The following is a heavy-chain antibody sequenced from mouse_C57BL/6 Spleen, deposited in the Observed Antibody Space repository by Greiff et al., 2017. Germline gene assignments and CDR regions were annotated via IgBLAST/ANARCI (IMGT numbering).Heavy chain of an antibody. V-gene: IGHV2-2*01. D-gene: IGHD2-4*01. CDR3: ARNLDDYDPAWFAY. CDR2: IWSGGST. CDR1: GFSLTSYG. Sequence: QVQLKESGPGLVQPSQSLSITCTVSGFSLTSYGVHWVRQSPGKGLEWLGVIWSGGSTDYNAAFISRLSISKDNSKSQVFFKMNSLQADDTAIYYCARNLDDYDPAWFAYWGQGTLVTVSA. J-gene: IGHJ3*01.